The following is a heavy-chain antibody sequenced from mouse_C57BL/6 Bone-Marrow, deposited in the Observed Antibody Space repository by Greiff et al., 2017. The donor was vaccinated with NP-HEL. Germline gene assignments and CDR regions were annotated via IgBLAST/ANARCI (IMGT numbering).Heavy chain of an antibody. CDR1: GYTFTSYW. D-gene: IGHD3-2*02. J-gene: IGHJ3*01. CDR2: IYPGSGST. Sequence: QVQLQQPGAELVKPGASVKMSCKASGYTFTSYWITWVKQRPGQGLEWIGDIYPGSGSTNYNEKFKSKATLTVDTSSSTAYMQLSSLTSEDSAVYYCAGGLRLPAWFAYWGQGTLVTVSA. CDR3: AGGLRLPAWFAY. V-gene: IGHV1-55*01.